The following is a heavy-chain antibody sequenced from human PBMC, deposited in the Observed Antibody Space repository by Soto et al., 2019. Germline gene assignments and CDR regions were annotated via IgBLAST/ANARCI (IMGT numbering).Heavy chain of an antibody. Sequence: GGSLRLSCATSGFTYSTYTMHWVRQAPGKGLEWVAVISYDGSNKFYADSVKGRFTISRDNSKSTLYLQMNSLRAEDAAVYFCARDFSPIHYDSSGYYYLYWGRGTLVTVSS. V-gene: IGHV3-30-3*01. CDR3: ARDFSPIHYDSSGYYYLY. CDR2: ISYDGSNK. CDR1: GFTYSTYT. J-gene: IGHJ4*02. D-gene: IGHD3-22*01.